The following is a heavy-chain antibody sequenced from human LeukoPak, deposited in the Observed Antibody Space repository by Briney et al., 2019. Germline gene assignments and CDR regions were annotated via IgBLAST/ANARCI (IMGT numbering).Heavy chain of an antibody. Sequence: GESLRISCKGSGYSFTSYWIGWVRQMPGKGLEWMGIVYPGDSDTSYSPSFQGQVTMSADKSISTAYLKWSSLKASDTAMYYCARRDSIGSSFAHWGQGTLVTVSS. J-gene: IGHJ4*02. CDR2: VYPGDSDT. D-gene: IGHD3-22*01. V-gene: IGHV5-51*01. CDR3: ARRDSIGSSFAH. CDR1: GYSFTSYW.